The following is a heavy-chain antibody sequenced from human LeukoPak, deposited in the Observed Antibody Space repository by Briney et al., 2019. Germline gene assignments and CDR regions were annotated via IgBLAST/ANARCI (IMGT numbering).Heavy chain of an antibody. CDR1: GFTFSSYG. Sequence: GGSLRLSCAASGFTFSSYGMHWVRQAPGKGLEWVAVISYDGSNKYYADSVKGRFTISRDNSKNTLYLQMNSLRAEDTAVYYCAKASLDYDFWSGYSDYWGQGTLVTVSS. D-gene: IGHD3-3*01. J-gene: IGHJ4*02. CDR2: ISYDGSNK. V-gene: IGHV3-30*18. CDR3: AKASLDYDFWSGYSDY.